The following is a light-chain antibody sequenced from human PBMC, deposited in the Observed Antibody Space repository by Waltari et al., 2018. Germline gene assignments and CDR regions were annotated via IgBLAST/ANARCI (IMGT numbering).Light chain of an antibody. CDR2: WAS. J-gene: IGKJ2*01. V-gene: IGKV4-1*01. CDR3: HQYYSVPYT. Sequence: DILVTQSPDSLAVSLGERATINCKSTQSVLSSSNNKNFLGWYQQKPEQPPKLLIYWASTRESGVPDRFSGGGSGTDFTLTISSLQAEDVAVYYCHQYYSVPYTFGQGTKLEIK. CDR1: QSVLSSSNNKNF.